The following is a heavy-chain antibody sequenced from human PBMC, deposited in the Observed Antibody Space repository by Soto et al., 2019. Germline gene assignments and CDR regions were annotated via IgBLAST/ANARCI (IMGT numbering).Heavy chain of an antibody. V-gene: IGHV3-72*01. J-gene: IGHJ5*02. CDR1: GFTFSDHY. Sequence: PGGSLRLSCAASGFTFSDHYMDWVRQAPGKGLEWVGRTRKKANSYSTEYAASVKGRFTISRDDSSNSLYLQMNSLKTEDTAVYYCARVIGYSSGWYYNLWGQGT. CDR2: TRKKANSYST. D-gene: IGHD6-19*01. CDR3: ARVIGYSSGWYYNL.